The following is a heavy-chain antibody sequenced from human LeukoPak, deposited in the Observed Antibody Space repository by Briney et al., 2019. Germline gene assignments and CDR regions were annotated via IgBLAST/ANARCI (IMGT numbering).Heavy chain of an antibody. V-gene: IGHV3-33*06. J-gene: IGHJ6*03. Sequence: GSLRLSCAASGFPFSSYGMHWVRQAPGKGLEWVAVIWYDGSNKYYADSVKGRFTISREHSKNTLYLQMNSLRAEDTAVYYCAKAANDYGDYWYYYYYMDVWGKGTTVTVSS. D-gene: IGHD4-17*01. CDR3: AKAANDYGDYWYYYYYMDV. CDR2: IWYDGSNK. CDR1: GFPFSSYG.